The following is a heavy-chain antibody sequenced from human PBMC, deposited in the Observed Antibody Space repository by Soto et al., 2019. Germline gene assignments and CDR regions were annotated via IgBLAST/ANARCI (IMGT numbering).Heavy chain of an antibody. J-gene: IGHJ6*02. V-gene: IGHV6-1*01. D-gene: IGHD6-19*01. CDR2: TYYRSKWYN. CDR1: GDSVSSNSAA. CDR3: ARDGAIAVAGTNYGMDV. Sequence: SQTLSRTCVISGDSVSSNSAAWNWIRQSPSRGLEWLGRTYYRSKWYNDYAVSVKSRITINPDTSKNQFSLQLNSVTPEDTAVYYCARDGAIAVAGTNYGMDVWGQGTTVTVSS.